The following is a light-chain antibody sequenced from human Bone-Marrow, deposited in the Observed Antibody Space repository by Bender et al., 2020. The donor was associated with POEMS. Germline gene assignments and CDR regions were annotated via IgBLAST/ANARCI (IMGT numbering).Light chain of an antibody. CDR1: DIGRRG. CDR3: QVYVFTGDQNV. Sequence: VLTQPPSVSVAPGQTANITCGGEDIGRRGVHWYLQKPGQAPALVIYDTDDRPSGIPERFSGSKSDNTATLTVSRVEAGDEADFYCQVYVFTGDQNVFGPGTQVTVL. J-gene: IGLJ1*01. V-gene: IGLV3-21*02. CDR2: DTD.